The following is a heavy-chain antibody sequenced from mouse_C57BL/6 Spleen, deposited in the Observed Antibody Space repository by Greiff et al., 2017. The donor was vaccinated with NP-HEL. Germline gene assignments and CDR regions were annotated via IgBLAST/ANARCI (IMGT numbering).Heavy chain of an antibody. CDR2: INPSTGGT. CDR3: ARSGDPAY. J-gene: IGHJ3*01. Sequence: VQLKESGPELVKPGASVKISCKASGYSFTGYYMNWVKQSPEKSLEWIGEINPSTGGTTYNQKFKAKATLTVDKSSSTAYMQLKSLTSEDSAVYYCARSGDPAYWGQGTLVTVSA. D-gene: IGHD3-2*02. CDR1: GYSFTGYY. V-gene: IGHV1-42*01.